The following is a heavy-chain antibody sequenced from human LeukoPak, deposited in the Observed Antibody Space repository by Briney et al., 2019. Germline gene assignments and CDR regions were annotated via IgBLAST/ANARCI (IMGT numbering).Heavy chain of an antibody. CDR1: GFTVSSNY. CDR2: INSDGSST. J-gene: IGHJ5*02. D-gene: IGHD2-2*01. CDR3: ARDDVPAAPLKFDP. Sequence: PGGSLRLSCAASGFTVSSNYMSWVRQAPGKGLVWVSRINSDGSSTSYADSVKGRFTISRDNAKNTLYLQMNSLRAEDTAVYYCARDDVPAAPLKFDPWGQGTLVTVSS. V-gene: IGHV3-74*01.